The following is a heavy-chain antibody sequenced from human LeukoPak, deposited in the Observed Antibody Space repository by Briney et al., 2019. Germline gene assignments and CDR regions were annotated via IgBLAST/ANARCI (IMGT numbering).Heavy chain of an antibody. CDR2: IIPIFGTA. J-gene: IGHJ3*02. D-gene: IGHD1-7*01. CDR1: GGTFSSYA. CDR3: ARGTYNWNYGDAFDI. V-gene: IGHV1-69*13. Sequence: ASVKVSCKASGGTFSSYAISWVRQAPGQGLEWMGGIIPIFGTANYAQKFQGRVTITADESTSTAYMELSSLRSEDTAVYYCARGTYNWNYGDAFDIWGQGTMVTVSS.